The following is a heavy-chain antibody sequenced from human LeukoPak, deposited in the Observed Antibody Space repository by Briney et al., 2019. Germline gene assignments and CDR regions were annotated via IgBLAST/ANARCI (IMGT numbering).Heavy chain of an antibody. CDR3: ASTAYILRYFDWLHPRPFDC. CDR1: GGTFSSYA. Sequence: SVKVSCKASGGTFSSYAISWVRQAPGQGLEWMGGIIPIFGTANYARKFQGRVTITTDESTSTAYMELSSLRSEDTAVYYCASTAYILRYFDWLHPRPFDCWGQGTLVTVSS. D-gene: IGHD3-9*01. J-gene: IGHJ4*02. V-gene: IGHV1-69*05. CDR2: IIPIFGTA.